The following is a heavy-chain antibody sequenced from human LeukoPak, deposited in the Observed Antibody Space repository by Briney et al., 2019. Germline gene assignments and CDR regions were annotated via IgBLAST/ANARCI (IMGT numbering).Heavy chain of an antibody. J-gene: IGHJ4*02. CDR3: ARGYSYPDY. CDR1: GGSISSSSYS. CDR2: IYYSGST. D-gene: IGHD5-18*01. V-gene: IGHV4-39*07. Sequence: ASETLSLTCTVSGGSISSSSYSWGWIRQPPGKGLEWIGSIYYSGSTYYNPSLKSRVTISVDTSKNQFFLKLSSVTAADTAVYYCARGYSYPDYWGQGTLVTVSS.